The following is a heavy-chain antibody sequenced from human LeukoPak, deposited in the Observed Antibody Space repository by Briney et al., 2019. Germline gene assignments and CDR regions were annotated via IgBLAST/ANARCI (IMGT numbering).Heavy chain of an antibody. J-gene: IGHJ6*03. V-gene: IGHV1-2*02. Sequence: ASVKVSCKASGYTFTGYYMHWVRQAPGQGLEWMGWINPNSGGTNYAQKFQDRVTITRNTSISTAYMELSSLRSEDTTVYYCARGVGAPEYYYYYMDVWGKGTTVTVSS. CDR2: INPNSGGT. CDR1: GYTFTGYY. D-gene: IGHD1-26*01. CDR3: ARGVGAPEYYYYYMDV.